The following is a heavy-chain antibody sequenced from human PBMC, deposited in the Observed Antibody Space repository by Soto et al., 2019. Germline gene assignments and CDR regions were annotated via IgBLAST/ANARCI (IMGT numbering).Heavy chain of an antibody. CDR1: GFTFSDYY. CDR3: AIDSGDSSGYRLDY. Sequence: GGSLRLSCAASGFTFSDYYMSWIGQAPGKGLEWVSYISSSGSTIYYADSVKGRFTISRDNAKNSLYLQMNSLRAEDTAVYYCAIDSGDSSGYRLDYWGQGTLVTVSS. J-gene: IGHJ4*02. V-gene: IGHV3-11*01. CDR2: ISSSGSTI. D-gene: IGHD3-22*01.